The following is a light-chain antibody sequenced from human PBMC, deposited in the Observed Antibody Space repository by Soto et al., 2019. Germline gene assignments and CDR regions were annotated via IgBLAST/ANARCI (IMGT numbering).Light chain of an antibody. CDR2: DVT. V-gene: IGLV2-14*03. CDR3: SSYTTTASVI. Sequence: QSVLTQPASVSGSPGQSVTISCTGSSSDIGGYPYVSWYQQHPDKVPKLIIYDVTARPSGVSNRFSGSKSGNTASLTISGLQAEDEADYYCSSYTTTASVIFGGGTQLTVL. CDR1: SSDIGGYPY. J-gene: IGLJ2*01.